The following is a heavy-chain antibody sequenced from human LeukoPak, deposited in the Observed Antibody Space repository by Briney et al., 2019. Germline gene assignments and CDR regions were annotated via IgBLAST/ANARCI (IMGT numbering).Heavy chain of an antibody. V-gene: IGHV3-23*01. D-gene: IGHD3-3*01. CDR2: ISGSGVTT. J-gene: IGHJ4*02. CDR3: AKESGVVILGVFDY. Sequence: PGGSLRLSCVASGFTFSSYAMSWVRQAPGKGLEWVSAISGSGVTTHYAGSVKGRFTISRDNSRNTLYLQMNSLRAEDTAVYYCAKESGVVILGVFDYWGQGTLVTVSS. CDR1: GFTFSSYA.